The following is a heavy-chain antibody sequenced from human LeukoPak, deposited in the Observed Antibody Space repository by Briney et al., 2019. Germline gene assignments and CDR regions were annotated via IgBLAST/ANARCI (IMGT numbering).Heavy chain of an antibody. J-gene: IGHJ3*02. CDR1: GGTFSSYA. CDR2: IIPILGIA. CDR3: AKVQGIVAAYDAFDI. Sequence: ASVKVSCKASGGTFSSYAISWVRQAPGQGLEWMGRIIPILGIANYAQKFQGRVTITADKSTSTAYMELSSLRSEDTAVYYCAKVQGIVAAYDAFDIWGQGTMVTVSS. V-gene: IGHV1-69*04. D-gene: IGHD6-13*01.